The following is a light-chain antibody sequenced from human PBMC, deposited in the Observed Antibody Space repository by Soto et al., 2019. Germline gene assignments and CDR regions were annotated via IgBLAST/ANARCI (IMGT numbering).Light chain of an antibody. CDR1: SSNIGAGYD. Sequence: QSVLTQPPSVSGAPGQRVAISCTGGSSNIGAGYDVHWYQHLPGATPKLLIYGDNNRPSGVPDRFSGSKSDTSASLAITGLQAEDENDYYCQSYDISPSGSWLFGGGTKLPVL. CDR2: GDN. CDR3: QSYDISPSGSWL. J-gene: IGLJ3*02. V-gene: IGLV1-40*01.